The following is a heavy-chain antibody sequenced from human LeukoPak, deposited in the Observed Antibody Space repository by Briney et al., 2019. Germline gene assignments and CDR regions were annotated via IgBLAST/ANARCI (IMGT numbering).Heavy chain of an antibody. V-gene: IGHV1-8*01. Sequence: ASVKVSCKASGYTFTSYDINWVRQATGQGLEWMGWMNPNSGNTGYAQKFQGRVTMTRNTSISTAYMELSSLRSEDTAVYYCARELTAPDDAFDIWGQGTIVTVSS. CDR1: GYTFTSYD. CDR2: MNPNSGNT. J-gene: IGHJ3*02. D-gene: IGHD6-13*01. CDR3: ARELTAPDDAFDI.